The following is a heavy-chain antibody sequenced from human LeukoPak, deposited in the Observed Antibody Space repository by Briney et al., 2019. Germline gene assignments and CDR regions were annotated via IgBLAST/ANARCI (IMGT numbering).Heavy chain of an antibody. CDR1: GFTFSSYS. J-gene: IGHJ4*02. V-gene: IGHV3-21*01. Sequence: GGSLRLSCAASGFTFSSYSMNWVRQAPGKGLAGVSSISNSRSNIYYADSVKGRFTISRDNTKNSLFLQMNSLRAEDTAVYYCARDCSSTSCYKYWGQGTLVTVSS. CDR2: ISNSRSNI. D-gene: IGHD2-2*02. CDR3: ARDCSSTSCYKY.